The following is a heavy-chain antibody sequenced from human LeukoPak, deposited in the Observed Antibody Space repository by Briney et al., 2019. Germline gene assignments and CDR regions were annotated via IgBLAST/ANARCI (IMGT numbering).Heavy chain of an antibody. V-gene: IGHV3-48*03. CDR1: GFTFSSYE. CDR2: ISSSGSTI. J-gene: IGHJ4*02. D-gene: IGHD6-19*01. CDR3: ARDRGGSGWFN. Sequence: GGSLRLSCAASGFTFSSYEMNWVRQAPGKGLEWVSYISSSGSTIYYADSVKGRFTISRDNAKNSLYLQMNSLRAEDTAVYYCARDRGGSGWFNWGQGTLVTVFS.